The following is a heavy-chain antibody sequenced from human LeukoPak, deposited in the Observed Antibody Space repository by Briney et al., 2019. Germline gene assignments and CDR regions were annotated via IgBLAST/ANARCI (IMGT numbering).Heavy chain of an antibody. CDR3: ASPSSIAARYYYYMDV. D-gene: IGHD6-6*01. V-gene: IGHV3-48*01. Sequence: GGSLRLSCAASGFTFSSYAMHWVRQAPGQGLEWVSYITSDSTTMFYADSVKGRFTASRDNAENSMYLQMNSLRAEDTAVYYCASPSSIAARYYYYMDVWGKGTTVTVSS. CDR2: ITSDSTTM. CDR1: GFTFSSYA. J-gene: IGHJ6*03.